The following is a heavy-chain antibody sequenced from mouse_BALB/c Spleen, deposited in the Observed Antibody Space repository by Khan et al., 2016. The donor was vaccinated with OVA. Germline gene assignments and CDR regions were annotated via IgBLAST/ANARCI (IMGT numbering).Heavy chain of an antibody. D-gene: IGHD1-1*01. CDR2: IYPGDGRT. J-gene: IGHJ1*01. CDR1: GYTFISYY. V-gene: IGHV1S56*01. Sequence: VQLQQSGPELVKPGASVKMSCKASGYTFISYYIHWVKQRPGQGLEWIGWIYPGDGRTKYNEKFKDKITLTADKSSSTAYMMLSSLTSEDSAIYFCAISYYGSYGYFDVWGAGTTVTVSS. CDR3: AISYYGSYGYFDV.